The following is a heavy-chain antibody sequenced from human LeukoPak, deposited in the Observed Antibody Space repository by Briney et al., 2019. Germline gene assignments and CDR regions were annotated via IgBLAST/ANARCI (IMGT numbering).Heavy chain of an antibody. V-gene: IGHV3-30*14. CDR3: ARAPTRGLLWS. Sequence: GGSLRLSCAASGFTFSSYAMHWVRQAPGKGLEWVAVISYDGSNKYYADSVKGRFTISRDNSKNTLYLQMNSLRAEDTAVYYCARAPTRGLLWSWGQGTLVTVSS. J-gene: IGHJ4*02. CDR1: GFTFSSYA. CDR2: ISYDGSNK. D-gene: IGHD3-10*01.